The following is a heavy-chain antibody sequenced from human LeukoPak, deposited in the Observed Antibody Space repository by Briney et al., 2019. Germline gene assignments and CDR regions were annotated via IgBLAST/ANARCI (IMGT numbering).Heavy chain of an antibody. CDR3: ARGNYDFWSGYYGVGDDY. CDR2: IIPIFGTA. V-gene: IGHV1-69*05. CDR1: GGTFSSYA. J-gene: IGHJ4*02. D-gene: IGHD3-3*01. Sequence: SVKVSCKASGGTFSSYAISWVRQAPGQGLEWMGGIIPIFGTANYAQKFQGRVTITTDESTSTAYMELSSLRSEDTAVYYCARGNYDFWSGYYGVGDDYWGQGTLVTVSS.